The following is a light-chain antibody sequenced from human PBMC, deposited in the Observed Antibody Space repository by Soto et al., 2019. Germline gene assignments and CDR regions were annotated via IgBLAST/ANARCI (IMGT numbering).Light chain of an antibody. CDR1: SSDVGGHNS. V-gene: IGLV2-11*01. CDR3: CSYAGTYTYV. Sequence: QSALTRPRSVSGSPGQSVAISCTGTSSDVGGHNSVSWYQQHPGKAPKLMIYDVTKRPSGVPDRFSGSKSGNTASLTISGLRPEDETDYYCCSYAGTYTYVFGTGTKVTVL. J-gene: IGLJ1*01. CDR2: DVT.